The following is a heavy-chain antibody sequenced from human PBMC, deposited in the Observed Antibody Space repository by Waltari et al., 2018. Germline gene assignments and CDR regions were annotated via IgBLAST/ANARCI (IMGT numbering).Heavy chain of an antibody. Sequence: QVQLVQSGAEVKKPGSSVKVSCKASGGTFSSYAISWVRQAPGQGLEWMGGINPNLCRSSKAKKDQGRVTITADESTSTANMEGSRLRSVETAGYYCARGQRRCYCSPVDPWGQGTLVTVSS. CDR2: INPNLCRS. J-gene: IGHJ5*02. CDR3: ARGQRRCYCSPVDP. CDR1: GGTFSSYA. D-gene: IGHD2-21*01. V-gene: IGHV1-69*11.